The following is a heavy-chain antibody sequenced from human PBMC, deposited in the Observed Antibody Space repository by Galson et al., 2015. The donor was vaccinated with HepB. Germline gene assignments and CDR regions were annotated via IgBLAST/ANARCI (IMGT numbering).Heavy chain of an antibody. Sequence: SLRLSCAASGFTFSSYSMNWVRQAPGKGLEWVSYISSSSSTIYYADSVKGRFTISRDNAKNSLYLQMNSLRDEDTAVYYCARDRLLWFGEDPNAFDIWGQGTMVTVSS. V-gene: IGHV3-48*02. D-gene: IGHD3-10*01. CDR3: ARDRLLWFGEDPNAFDI. CDR1: GFTFSSYS. J-gene: IGHJ3*02. CDR2: ISSSSSTI.